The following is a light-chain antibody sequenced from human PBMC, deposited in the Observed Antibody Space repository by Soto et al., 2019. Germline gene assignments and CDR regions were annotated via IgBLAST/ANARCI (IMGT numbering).Light chain of an antibody. V-gene: IGLV2-18*02. CDR3: SSYTSSSTYV. CDR1: SSDVGSYNR. J-gene: IGLJ1*01. CDR2: EVS. Sequence: QSVLTQPPSVSGSPGQSVTISCTGTSSDVGSYNRVSWYQQPPGTAPKLMISEVSNRPSGVPDRFSGSKSGNTASLTISGLQAEDEADYYCSSYTSSSTYVLGTGTKVTV.